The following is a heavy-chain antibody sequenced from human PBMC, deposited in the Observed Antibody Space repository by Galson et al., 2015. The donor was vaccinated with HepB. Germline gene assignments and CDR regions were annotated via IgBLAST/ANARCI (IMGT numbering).Heavy chain of an antibody. Sequence: SLRLSCAASGFTFSEHFMDWVRQAPGKGLEWVGRSRKRGNSYITEYAASVKGRLTISRDDSKNSLYLLMNSLETEDTAVYYCVREGTYYYDSSGYRGALDIWGQGTVVTVSS. V-gene: IGHV3-72*01. CDR2: SRKRGNSYIT. CDR1: GFTFSEHF. CDR3: VREGTYYYDSSGYRGALDI. D-gene: IGHD3-22*01. J-gene: IGHJ3*02.